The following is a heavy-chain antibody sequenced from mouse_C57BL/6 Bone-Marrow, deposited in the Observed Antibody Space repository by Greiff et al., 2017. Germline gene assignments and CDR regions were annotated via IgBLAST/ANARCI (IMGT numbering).Heavy chain of an antibody. J-gene: IGHJ3*01. CDR3: ARSRGDYDYDGAWFAY. CDR1: GYTFTSYW. CDR2: IDPNSGGT. V-gene: IGHV1-72*01. Sequence: VQLQQPGAELVKPGASVKLSCKASGYTFTSYWMHWVKQRPGRGLEWIGRIDPNSGGTKYNEKFKSKATLTVAKPASTAYMQLSSLTSEDAAVYCCARSRGDYDYDGAWFAYWGQGTLVTVSA. D-gene: IGHD2-4*01.